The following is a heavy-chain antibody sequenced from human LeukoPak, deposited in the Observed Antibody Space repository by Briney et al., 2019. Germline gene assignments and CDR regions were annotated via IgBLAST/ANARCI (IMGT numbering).Heavy chain of an antibody. D-gene: IGHD1-26*01. V-gene: IGHV1-18*01. CDR2: ISAYNGNT. CDR3: ARDSGSYPYFDY. J-gene: IGHJ4*02. Sequence: ASVKVSCKASGYTFTSYGISWVRQAPGQGLEWMGWISAYNGNTNYAQKLQGRVTMATDTSTSTTYMELRSLRSDDTAVYYCARDSGSYPYFDYWGQGTLVTVSS. CDR1: GYTFTSYG.